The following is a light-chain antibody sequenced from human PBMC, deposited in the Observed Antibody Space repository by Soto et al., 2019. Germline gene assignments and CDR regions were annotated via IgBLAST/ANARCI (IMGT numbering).Light chain of an antibody. Sequence: EIVMTQSPATLSVSPGERATLSCTASHYVYSNVAWFQQRPGQAPRLLIYRASTRATGTPARFSGSGSGTEFTLTITSLQSVDFALYYCQQYHNLWTFGQGTEVEIK. CDR3: QQYHNLWT. CDR2: RAS. J-gene: IGKJ1*01. CDR1: HYVYSN. V-gene: IGKV3-15*01.